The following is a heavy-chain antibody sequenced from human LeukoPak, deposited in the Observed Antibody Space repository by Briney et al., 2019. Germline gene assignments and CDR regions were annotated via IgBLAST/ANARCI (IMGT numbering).Heavy chain of an antibody. CDR2: IIPIFGTA. CDR1: GGTFSSYA. CDR3: ARAYCGGDCYSSTGYFDY. V-gene: IGHV1-69*13. D-gene: IGHD2-21*02. Sequence: ASVKASCKASGGTFSSYAISWVRQAPGQGLEWMGGIIPIFGTANYAQKFQGRVTITADESTSTAYMELSSLRSEDTAVYYCARAYCGGDCYSSTGYFDYWGQGTLVTVSS. J-gene: IGHJ4*02.